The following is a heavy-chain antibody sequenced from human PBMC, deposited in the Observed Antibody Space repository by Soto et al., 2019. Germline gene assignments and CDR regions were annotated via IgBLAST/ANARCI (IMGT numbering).Heavy chain of an antibody. D-gene: IGHD6-6*01. J-gene: IGHJ4*02. Sequence: QVQLVQSGAEVKKPGSSVKVSCKVSGGTFSSYAISWVRQAPGQGLEWMGAIVPVFGAAHYAPKFQGRVTITADESTSTAYMEVSSLRSEDTAVYYCARVSQLLAYWGQGTLVTVSS. CDR1: GGTFSSYA. CDR2: IVPVFGAA. CDR3: ARVSQLLAY. V-gene: IGHV1-69*01.